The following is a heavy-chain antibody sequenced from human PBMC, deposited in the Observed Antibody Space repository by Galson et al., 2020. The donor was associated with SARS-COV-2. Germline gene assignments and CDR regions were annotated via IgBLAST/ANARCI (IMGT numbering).Heavy chain of an antibody. V-gene: IGHV1-46*01. CDR1: GYTFTSYY. J-gene: IGHJ4*02. Sequence: ASVKVSCKASGYTFTSYYMHWVRQAPGQGLEWMGIINPSGGSTSYAQKFQGRVTMTRDTSTSTVYMELSSLRSEDTAVYYCAIGVRGDGYNYAVDYWGQGTLVTVSS. CDR2: INPSGGST. CDR3: AIGVRGDGYNYAVDY. D-gene: IGHD5-12*01.